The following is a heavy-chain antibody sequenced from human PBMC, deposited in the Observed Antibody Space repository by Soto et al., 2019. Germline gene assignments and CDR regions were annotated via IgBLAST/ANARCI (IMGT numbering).Heavy chain of an antibody. Sequence: EVQLVESGGGLVQPGRSLRLSCAASGFTFDDYAMHWVRQAPGKGLEWVSGISWNSGSIGYADSVKGRFTISRDNAKNSLYLQKNRLRAEDTALYYCAKKGIRYCSGGSCPAEDYFDYWGQGTLVTVSS. D-gene: IGHD2-15*01. CDR1: GFTFDDYA. J-gene: IGHJ4*02. CDR2: ISWNSGSI. V-gene: IGHV3-9*01. CDR3: AKKGIRYCSGGSCPAEDYFDY.